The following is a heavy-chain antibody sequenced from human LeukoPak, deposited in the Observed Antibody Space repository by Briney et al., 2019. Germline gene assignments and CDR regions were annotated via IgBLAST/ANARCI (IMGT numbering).Heavy chain of an antibody. J-gene: IGHJ6*02. V-gene: IGHV4-34*01. CDR2: INHSGST. CDR1: GGSFSGYY. Sequence: SETLSLTCAVYGGSFSGYYWSWIRQPPGKGLEWIGEINHSGSTNYNPSLKSRVTISVDTSKNQFSLKLSSVTAADTAVYYCARTHRYCSGGSCYGYYYYGMDVWGQGTTVTVSS. D-gene: IGHD2-15*01. CDR3: ARTHRYCSGGSCYGYYYYGMDV.